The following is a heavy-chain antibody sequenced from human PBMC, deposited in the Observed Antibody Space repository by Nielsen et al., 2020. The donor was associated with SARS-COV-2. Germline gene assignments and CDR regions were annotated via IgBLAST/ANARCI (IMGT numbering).Heavy chain of an antibody. J-gene: IGHJ4*02. CDR3: AKDSRERTKGYFDY. V-gene: IGHV3-23*01. CDR1: GFTFSSYA. CDR2: ISGSGGST. Sequence: GESLKISCAASGFTFSSYAMSWVRQAPGKGLEWVSAISGSGGSTYYADSVKGRFTISRDNSKNTLYLQMNSLRAEDTAVYYCAKDSRERTKGYFDYWGQGTLVTVSS. D-gene: IGHD1-1*01.